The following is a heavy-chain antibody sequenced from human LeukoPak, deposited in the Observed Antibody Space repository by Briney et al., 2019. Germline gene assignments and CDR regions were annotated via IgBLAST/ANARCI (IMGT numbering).Heavy chain of an antibody. Sequence: GESLRLSCAASGFTFSSYAMSWVRQAPGKGLEWVSAISGSGGSTYYADSVKGRFTISRDNSKNTLYLQMNSLRAEDTAVYYCAKDPGGRIAALLYYFDYWGQGTLVTVSS. CDR1: GFTFSSYA. J-gene: IGHJ4*02. V-gene: IGHV3-23*01. D-gene: IGHD6-6*01. CDR2: ISGSGGST. CDR3: AKDPGGRIAALLYYFDY.